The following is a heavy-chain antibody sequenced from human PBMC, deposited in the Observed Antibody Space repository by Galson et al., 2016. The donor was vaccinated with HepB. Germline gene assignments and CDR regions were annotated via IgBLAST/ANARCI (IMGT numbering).Heavy chain of an antibody. V-gene: IGHV6-1*01. D-gene: IGHD1-7*01. CDR3: VSGETGTARIRAFDM. CDR2: TYYRSKWYN. CDR1: GDSVSSNTAA. Sequence: CAISGDSVSSNTAAWNWIRQSPPRGLEWLGRTYYRSKWYNDYAVSVKSRITINPDTSKNQFSLQLNSVTPEDTAVYYCVSGETGTARIRAFDMWGQGTMVTVSS. J-gene: IGHJ3*02.